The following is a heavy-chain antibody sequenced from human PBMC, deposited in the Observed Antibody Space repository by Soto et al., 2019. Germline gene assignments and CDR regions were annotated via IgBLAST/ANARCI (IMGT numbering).Heavy chain of an antibody. CDR2: ISAYNGNT. CDR3: ARDPGAGLYCSGGSCLASGGVHYYYYYGMDV. CDR1: GYTFTSYG. D-gene: IGHD2-15*01. Sequence: QVQLVQSGAEVKKPGASVKVSCKASGYTFTSYGISWVRQAPGQGLEWMGWISAYNGNTNYAQKLQGRVTMTTDTSQGGASMELRSRRSDDTAAEYCARDPGAGLYCSGGSCLASGGVHYYYYYGMDVWGQGTTVTVSS. J-gene: IGHJ6*02. V-gene: IGHV1-18*01.